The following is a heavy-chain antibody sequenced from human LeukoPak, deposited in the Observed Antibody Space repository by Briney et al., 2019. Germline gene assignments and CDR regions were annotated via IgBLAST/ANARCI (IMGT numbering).Heavy chain of an antibody. CDR2: IYYSGST. J-gene: IGHJ3*02. V-gene: IGHV4-31*03. D-gene: IGHD2-15*01. Sequence: SETLSLTCTVSGGSISSGGYYWSWIRQHPGKGLEWIGYIYYSGSTYYNPSLKSRVTISVDTSKNQFSLKLSSVTAADTAVYYCARSNLGYCSGGSCYDAFDIWGQGTMVTVSS. CDR3: ARSNLGYCSGGSCYDAFDI. CDR1: GGSISSGGYY.